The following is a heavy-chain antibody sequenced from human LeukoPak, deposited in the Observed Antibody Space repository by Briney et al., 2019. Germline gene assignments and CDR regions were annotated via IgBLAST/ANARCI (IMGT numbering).Heavy chain of an antibody. CDR2: IVVGSGNT. CDR1: GFTFTSSA. CDR3: AAGLLPKAHYYYYYMDV. J-gene: IGHJ6*03. V-gene: IGHV1-58*02. D-gene: IGHD2-15*01. Sequence: EASVKVSCKASGFTFTSSAMQWVRQARGQRLEWIGWIVVGSGNTNYAQKFQERVTITRDMSTSTAYVELSSLRSEDTAVYYCAAGLLPKAHYYYYYMDVWGKGTTVTVSS.